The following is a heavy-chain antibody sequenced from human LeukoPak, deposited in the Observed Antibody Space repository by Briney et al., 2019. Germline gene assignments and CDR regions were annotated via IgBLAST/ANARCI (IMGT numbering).Heavy chain of an antibody. V-gene: IGHV3-53*01. D-gene: IGHD2-15*01. Sequence: GGSLRLSCAASGFTVSSNYMSWVRQAPWKGLEWVSVIYSGGSTYYADSVKGRFTISRDNSKNTLYLQMNSLRAEDTAVYYCASPNKEYCSGGSCSTDYWGQGTLVTVSS. CDR1: GFTVSSNY. CDR2: IYSGGST. J-gene: IGHJ4*02. CDR3: ASPNKEYCSGGSCSTDY.